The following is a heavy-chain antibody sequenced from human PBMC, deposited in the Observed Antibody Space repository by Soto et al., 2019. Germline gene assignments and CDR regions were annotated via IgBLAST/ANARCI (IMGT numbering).Heavy chain of an antibody. CDR1: GGSFSGYY. Sequence: SETLSLTCAVYGGSFSGYYWSWIRQPPGKGLEWIWEINHSGSTNYNPSLKSRVTISVDTSKNQFSLKLSSVTAADTAVYYCARGIGAAAGTPIYYYYGMDVWGQGTTVTVSS. D-gene: IGHD6-13*01. CDR2: INHSGST. CDR3: ARGIGAAAGTPIYYYYGMDV. V-gene: IGHV4-34*01. J-gene: IGHJ6*02.